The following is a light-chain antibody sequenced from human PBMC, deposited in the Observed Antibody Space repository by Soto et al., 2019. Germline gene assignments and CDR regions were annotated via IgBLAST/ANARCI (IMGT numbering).Light chain of an antibody. Sequence: DIQMTQSPSSLSASVGDRVTITCRASESISRHLNWYQQKPGKAPKLLIYAASSLQNGVPSRFSGGGSGTDFTLTISNLQPEDFPTYYCQQSYSTLSITFGQGTLLEIK. CDR2: AAS. CDR3: QQSYSTLSIT. V-gene: IGKV1-39*01. CDR1: ESISRH. J-gene: IGKJ5*01.